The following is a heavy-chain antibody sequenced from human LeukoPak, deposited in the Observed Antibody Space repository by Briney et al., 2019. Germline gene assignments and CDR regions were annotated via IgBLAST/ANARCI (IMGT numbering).Heavy chain of an antibody. CDR1: GFTFSSYA. Sequence: GGSLRLSCAASGFTFSSYAMSWVRQAPGKGLEWVSAISGSGGSTYYADSVKGRFTISRDNSKNTLYLQMNSLRAEDTAVYYCAKLPCLWLLDYDSSVDYWGQGTLVTVSS. V-gene: IGHV3-23*01. CDR2: ISGSGGST. CDR3: AKLPCLWLLDYDSSVDY. D-gene: IGHD3-22*01. J-gene: IGHJ4*02.